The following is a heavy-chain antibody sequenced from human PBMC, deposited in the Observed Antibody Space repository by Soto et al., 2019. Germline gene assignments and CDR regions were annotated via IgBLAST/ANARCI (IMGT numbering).Heavy chain of an antibody. J-gene: IGHJ3*02. CDR1: GFTVSSNY. V-gene: IGHV3-53*01. CDR2: IYSGGST. D-gene: IGHD4-17*01. Sequence: GGSLRLSCAASGFTVSSNYMSWVRQAPGKGLEWVSVIYSGGSTYYADSVKGRFTISRDNSKNTLYLQMNSLRAEDTAVYYCARELKTTVTDASDIWGQGTMVTVSS. CDR3: ARELKTTVTDASDI.